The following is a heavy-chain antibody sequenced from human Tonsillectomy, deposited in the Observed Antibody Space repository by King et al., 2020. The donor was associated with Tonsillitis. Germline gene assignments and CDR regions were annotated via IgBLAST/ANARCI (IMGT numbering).Heavy chain of an antibody. J-gene: IGHJ2*01. CDR1: VGTFRTYS. Sequence: QLVQSGAEVKKPGSSVKVSCKASVGTFRTYSINWVRQAPGQGLEWMGGIIPIYGTTYFAQEFQGRVTITADESTSTAYMEVSSLRSEDTAVYYCASDRRDGYNSDWYFDLWGRGTLVTVSS. V-gene: IGHV1-69*12. D-gene: IGHD5-24*01. CDR2: IIPIYGTT. CDR3: ASDRRDGYNSDWYFDL.